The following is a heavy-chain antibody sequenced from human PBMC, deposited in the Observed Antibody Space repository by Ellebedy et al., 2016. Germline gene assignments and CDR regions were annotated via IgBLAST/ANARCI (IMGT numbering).Heavy chain of an antibody. Sequence: SETLSLXCTVSGGSIRDSDYYWSWIRQPPGKGLEWIGYIDNAGSTFYNPSLRSRVLMSLDMSKSQVSLNLNSVTAADTAVYYCARNPDYGIYFDYWGQGALVTVSS. J-gene: IGHJ4*02. CDR2: IDNAGST. D-gene: IGHD4-17*01. CDR1: GGSIRDSDYY. V-gene: IGHV4-30-4*01. CDR3: ARNPDYGIYFDY.